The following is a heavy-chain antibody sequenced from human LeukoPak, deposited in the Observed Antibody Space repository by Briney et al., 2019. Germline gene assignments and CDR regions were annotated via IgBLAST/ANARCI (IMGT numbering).Heavy chain of an antibody. CDR1: GFTFNTYS. J-gene: IGHJ4*02. Sequence: GGSLRLSCAASGFTFNTYSMNWVRQAPGKGLEWVSSINSGSTYKYYADSVKGRFTVSRDNAKNSLYLQMNSLRAEDTALYHCARKGLGGELGGFDSWGQGTLVTVSS. CDR3: ARKGLGGELGGFDS. V-gene: IGHV3-21*04. D-gene: IGHD1-7*01. CDR2: INSGSTYK.